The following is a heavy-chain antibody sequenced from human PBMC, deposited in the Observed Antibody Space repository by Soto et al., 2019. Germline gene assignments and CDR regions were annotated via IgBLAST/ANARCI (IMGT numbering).Heavy chain of an antibody. D-gene: IGHD3-9*01. V-gene: IGHV4-30-4*01. CDR3: ARAPSWDILTGYFGYFDY. CDR1: GGSISSGDYY. CDR2: IYYSGST. Sequence: PSETLSLTCTVSGGSISSGDYYWSWIRQPPGKGLEWIGYIYYSGSTYYNPCLKSRVTISVDTSKNQFSLKLSSVTAADTAVYYCARAPSWDILTGYFGYFDYWGQGTLVTVSS. J-gene: IGHJ4*02.